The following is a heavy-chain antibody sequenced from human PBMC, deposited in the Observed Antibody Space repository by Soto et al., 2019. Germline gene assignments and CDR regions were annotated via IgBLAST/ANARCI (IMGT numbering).Heavy chain of an antibody. CDR1: GFALTSYS. CDR2: ISSSDTYI. V-gene: IGHV3-21*01. CDR3: ARDIYYGWGNYYTPMDI. J-gene: IGHJ6*02. Sequence: GGSLRLSCAASGFALTSYSMNWVRQAPGKGLEWLSSISSSDTYIYYADSVKGRFTISRDNAKNSLYLQMNSPRAEDTAVYYCARDIYYGWGNYYTPMDIWGQGTTVTVSS. D-gene: IGHD3-10*01.